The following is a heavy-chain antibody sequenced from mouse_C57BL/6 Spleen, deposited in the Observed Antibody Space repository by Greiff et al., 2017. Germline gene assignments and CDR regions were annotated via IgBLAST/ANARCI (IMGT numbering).Heavy chain of an antibody. D-gene: IGHD1-3*01. CDR3: ARKEDYNFAMDY. Sequence: VQLQQPGAELVKPGASVKLSCKASGYTFTSYWMHWVKQRPGQGLEWIGMIHPNSGSTNYNEKFKSKATLTVDKSSSTAYMQLSSLTSEDSAVYYCARKEDYNFAMDYWGQGTSVTVSS. CDR1: GYTFTSYW. CDR2: IHPNSGST. J-gene: IGHJ4*01. V-gene: IGHV1-64*01.